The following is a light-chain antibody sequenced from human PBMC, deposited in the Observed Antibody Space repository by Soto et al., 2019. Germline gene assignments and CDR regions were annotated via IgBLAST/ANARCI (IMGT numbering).Light chain of an antibody. CDR2: KAS. Sequence: DIQMTQSPSTLSAFVGDRVTITCRASQSISSWLAWYQQKPGKAPKSLIYKASSLESGVPSRFSGGGSGTEFTLTISSLQPDDFATYSCQQYNSYPITFGQGTRLEIK. CDR3: QQYNSYPIT. J-gene: IGKJ5*01. CDR1: QSISSW. V-gene: IGKV1-5*03.